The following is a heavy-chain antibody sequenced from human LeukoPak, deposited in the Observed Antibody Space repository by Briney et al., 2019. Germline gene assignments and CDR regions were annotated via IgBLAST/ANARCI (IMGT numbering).Heavy chain of an antibody. CDR3: AKDERVDAWAVRGVTDDY. Sequence: ASVKVSCKASGYTFTGYYMHWVRQAPGQGLEWMGWINPNSGGTNYAQKFQGRVTMTRDTSISTAYMELSRLRSDDTAVYYCAKDERVDAWAVRGVTDDYWGQGPWSPSPQ. D-gene: IGHD3-10*01. CDR1: GYTFTGYY. J-gene: IGHJ4*02. CDR2: INPNSGGT. V-gene: IGHV1-2*02.